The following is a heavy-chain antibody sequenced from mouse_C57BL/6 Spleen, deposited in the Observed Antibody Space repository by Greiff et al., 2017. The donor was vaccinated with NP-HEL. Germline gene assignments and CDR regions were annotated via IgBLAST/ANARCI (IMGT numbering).Heavy chain of an antibody. D-gene: IGHD2-4*01. J-gene: IGHJ3*01. CDR1: GYTFTSYW. V-gene: IGHV1-55*01. CDR2: IYPGSGGT. Sequence: VQLQQPGAELVKPGASVKMSCKASGYTFTSYWITWVKQRPGQGLEWIGDIYPGSGGTNYNEKFKGKATLTADKSSSTAYMQLSSLTSEDSAVYFCARCYDYDKGFAYWGQGTLVTVSA. CDR3: ARCYDYDKGFAY.